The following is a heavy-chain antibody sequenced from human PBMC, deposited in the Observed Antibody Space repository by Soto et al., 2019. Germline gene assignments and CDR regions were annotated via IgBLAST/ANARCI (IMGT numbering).Heavy chain of an antibody. J-gene: IGHJ5*02. CDR3: AREWAYGGNKGFDP. V-gene: IGHV1-69*06. Sequence: GASVKVSCKASGGTFSSYAISWVREAPGQGLEWMGGIIPIFGTANYAQKFQGRVTITADKSTSTAYMELSSLRSEDTAVYYCAREWAYGGNKGFDPWGQGTLVTVYS. CDR2: IIPIFGTA. CDR1: GGTFSSYA. D-gene: IGHD4-17*01.